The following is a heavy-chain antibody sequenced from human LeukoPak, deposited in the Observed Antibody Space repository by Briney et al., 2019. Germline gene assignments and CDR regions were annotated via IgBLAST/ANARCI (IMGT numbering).Heavy chain of an antibody. D-gene: IGHD2-15*01. Sequence: ASVKVSCKASGGTFSSEAISWVRQAPGQRLELMGGSIPIFGTANYAQTLQGRVTITADESTSTAYMELSSLRSEDTAVYYCARGSGCSGGNCYLPVGMDVWGQGTTVTVSS. CDR3: ARGSGCSGGNCYLPVGMDV. CDR1: GGTFSSEA. CDR2: SIPIFGTA. J-gene: IGHJ6*02. V-gene: IGHV1-69*01.